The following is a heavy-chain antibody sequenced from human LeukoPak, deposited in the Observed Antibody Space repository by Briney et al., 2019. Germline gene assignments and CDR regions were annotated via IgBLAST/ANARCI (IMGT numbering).Heavy chain of an antibody. CDR1: GYTFTGYY. Sequence: GASVKVSCKASGYTFTGYYMHWVRQAPGQGLEWMGWINPNSGGTNYAQKFQCRVTMTRDTSISTAYMELSRLRSDDTAVYYCARSYGSGSYYPNVWGQGTTVTVSS. V-gene: IGHV1-2*02. J-gene: IGHJ6*02. D-gene: IGHD3-10*01. CDR2: INPNSGGT. CDR3: ARSYGSGSYYPNV.